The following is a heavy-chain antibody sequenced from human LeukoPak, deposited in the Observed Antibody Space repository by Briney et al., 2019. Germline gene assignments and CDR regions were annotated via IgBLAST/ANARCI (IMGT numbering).Heavy chain of an antibody. V-gene: IGHV3-7*03. D-gene: IGHD4-11*01. CDR3: AKDRRTTVTTGY. J-gene: IGHJ4*02. Sequence: GGSLRLSCAASGFTFSSDWMSWVRQAPGKGLEWVANINQDGSAKFYADSVQGRFTISRDNAKNSLYLQMNSLRAEDTAVYYCAKDRRTTVTTGYWGQGTLVTVSS. CDR2: INQDGSAK. CDR1: GFTFSSDW.